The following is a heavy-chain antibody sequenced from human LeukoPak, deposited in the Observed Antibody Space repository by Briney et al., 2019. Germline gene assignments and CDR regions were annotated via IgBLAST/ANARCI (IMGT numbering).Heavy chain of an antibody. CDR3: AKDDAWLQYND. Sequence: GGSLRLSCAASGFTLSSYGMSWVRQAPGKGLEWVSAISGSGGSTYYADSVKGRFTISRDNSKNTLYLQINSLRDEDTAVYYCAKDDAWLQYNDWGQGTLVTVSS. V-gene: IGHV3-23*01. D-gene: IGHD5-24*01. J-gene: IGHJ4*02. CDR2: ISGSGGST. CDR1: GFTLSSYG.